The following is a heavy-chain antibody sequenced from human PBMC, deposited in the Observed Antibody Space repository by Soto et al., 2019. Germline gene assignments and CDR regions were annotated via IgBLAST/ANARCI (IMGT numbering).Heavy chain of an antibody. D-gene: IGHD6-6*01. CDR1: GYTFTGYY. CDR2: INPNSGGT. CDR3: ARSVSTIAARPDY. Sequence: QVQLVQSGAEVKKPGASVKVSCKASGYTFTGYYMHWVRQAPGQGLEWMGWINPNSGGTNYAQKFQGRVTMTRGTSIRTAYMELSRLRSDDTAVYYCARSVSTIAARPDYWGQGPLVTVSS. V-gene: IGHV1-2*02. J-gene: IGHJ4*02.